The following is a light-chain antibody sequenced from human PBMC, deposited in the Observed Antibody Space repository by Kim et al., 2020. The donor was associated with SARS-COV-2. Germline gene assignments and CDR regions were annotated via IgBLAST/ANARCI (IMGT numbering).Light chain of an antibody. Sequence: AIRMTQSPSSFSASTGDRVTITCRASQGFSSYLAWYQQKPGKAPKLLIYAASTLQSGVPSRFSGSGSGTDFTLTISCLQSEDFATYYCQQYYSYPYTFGQGTKLEI. J-gene: IGKJ2*01. CDR2: AAS. CDR1: QGFSSY. CDR3: QQYYSYPYT. V-gene: IGKV1-8*01.